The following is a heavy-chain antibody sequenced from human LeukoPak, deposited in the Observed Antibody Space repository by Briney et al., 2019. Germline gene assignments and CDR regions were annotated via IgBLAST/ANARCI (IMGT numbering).Heavy chain of an antibody. CDR2: IGTAGDT. Sequence: PGGSLRLSCAASGFTFSSYDMHWVRQATGKGLEWVSAIGTAGDTYYPGSVKGRFTISRENAKNSLYLQMNSLRAEDTAVYYCARDGLLMGGYYFDYWGQGTLVTVSS. J-gene: IGHJ4*02. CDR1: GFTFSSYD. CDR3: ARDGLLMGGYYFDY. V-gene: IGHV3-13*01. D-gene: IGHD2-15*01.